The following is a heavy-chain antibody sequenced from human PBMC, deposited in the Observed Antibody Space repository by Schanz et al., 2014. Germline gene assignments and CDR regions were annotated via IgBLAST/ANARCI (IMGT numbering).Heavy chain of an antibody. D-gene: IGHD6-13*01. V-gene: IGHV3-21*01. CDR1: GFTVSSNH. CDR2: ISRSSSYI. CDR3: AREEGWGIAAAGLDHYYYGMDV. J-gene: IGHJ6*02. Sequence: EGQLLESGGGLIQPGGSLRLSCAVSGFTVSSNHMSWVRQAPGKGLEWVSSISRSSSYIYYADSVKGRFTISRDNAKNSLYLQMNSLRAEDTAVYYCAREEGWGIAAAGLDHYYYGMDVWGQGTTVTVSS.